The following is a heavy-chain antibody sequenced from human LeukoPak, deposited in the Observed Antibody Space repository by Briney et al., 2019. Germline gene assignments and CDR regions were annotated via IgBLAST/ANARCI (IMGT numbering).Heavy chain of an antibody. CDR1: GYSFTSYW. V-gene: IGHV5-51*01. CDR3: ARGGYSSSWYVAPFDY. J-gene: IGHJ4*02. CDR2: IYPGDSDT. Sequence: GESLKISCKGSGYSFTSYWIGWVRQMPGKGLEWMGIIYPGDSDTRYSPSFQGQVTISADKSISTAYLQWSSLKASDTAMYYCARGGYSSSWYVAPFDYWGQGTLVTVSS. D-gene: IGHD6-13*01.